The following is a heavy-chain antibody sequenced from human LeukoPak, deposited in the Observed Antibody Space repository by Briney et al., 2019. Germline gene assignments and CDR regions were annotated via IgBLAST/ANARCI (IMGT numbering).Heavy chain of an antibody. V-gene: IGHV4-31*03. Sequence: SQTLSLTCSVSGGSISSGGYYWSWIRQHPGKGLEWIGYIYYSGSTYYNPSLKSRVTISVDTSKNQFSLKLSSVTAADTAVYYCARYSSGWANWSDPWGQGTLVTVSS. CDR2: IYYSGST. CDR1: GGSISSGGYY. CDR3: ARYSSGWANWSDP. D-gene: IGHD6-19*01. J-gene: IGHJ5*02.